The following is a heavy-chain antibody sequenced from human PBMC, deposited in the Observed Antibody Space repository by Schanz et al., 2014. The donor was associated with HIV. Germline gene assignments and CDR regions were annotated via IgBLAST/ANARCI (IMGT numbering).Heavy chain of an antibody. CDR2: INPISDYT. Sequence: QVQLVQSGAEVKKPGASVKLSCKASGYTFTSYYVHWVRQAPGQGLEWMGSINPISDYTSYAQKCEGGVTMTTETSTSTVYMELTCLTSDVTAMYCCTREMGRGGYERFDSWGQGALVIVSS. V-gene: IGHV1-46*01. D-gene: IGHD5-12*01. CDR1: GYTFTSYY. CDR3: TREMGRGGYERFDS. J-gene: IGHJ4*02.